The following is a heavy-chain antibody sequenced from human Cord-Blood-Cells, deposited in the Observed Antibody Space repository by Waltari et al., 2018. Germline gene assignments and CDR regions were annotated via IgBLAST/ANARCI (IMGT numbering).Heavy chain of an antibody. J-gene: IGHJ4*02. Sequence: QLQLQESAPGLGTPSEPLSLTCPGSCGSISRCSPVSVWLRQPPGKGLEWIGSIYYSGSTYYNPSLKSRVTISVDTSKNQFSLKLSSVTAADTAVYYCARLPWGDGYEGYWGQGTLVTVSS. CDR3: ARLPWGDGYEGY. CDR1: CGSISRCSPV. CDR2: IYYSGST. V-gene: IGHV4-39*01. D-gene: IGHD5-12*01.